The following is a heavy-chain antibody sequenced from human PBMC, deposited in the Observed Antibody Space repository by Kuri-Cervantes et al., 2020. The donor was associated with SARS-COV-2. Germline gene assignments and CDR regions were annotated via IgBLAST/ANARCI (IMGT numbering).Heavy chain of an antibody. Sequence: SVKVSCKASGGTFSSYAISWVRQAPGQGPEWMGRIIPILGIANYAQKFQGRVTITADKSTSTAYMELSSLRSEDTAVYYCARDHVDTAMAFDYWGQGTLVTASS. CDR1: GGTFSSYA. CDR3: ARDHVDTAMAFDY. D-gene: IGHD5-18*01. V-gene: IGHV1-69*04. CDR2: IIPILGIA. J-gene: IGHJ4*02.